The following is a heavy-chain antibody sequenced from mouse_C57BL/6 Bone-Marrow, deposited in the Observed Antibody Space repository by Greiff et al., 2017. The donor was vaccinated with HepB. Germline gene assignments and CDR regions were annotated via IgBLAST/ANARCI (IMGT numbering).Heavy chain of an antibody. Sequence: VKLVESGAELVKPGASVKLSCKASGYTFTSYWMHWVKQRPGQGLEWIGMIHPNSGSTNYNEKFKSKATLTVDKSSSTAYMQLSSLTSEDSAVYYCARVRVHYYGSSYWYFDVWGTGTTVTVSS. CDR1: GYTFTSYW. CDR2: IHPNSGST. D-gene: IGHD1-1*01. CDR3: ARVRVHYYGSSYWYFDV. V-gene: IGHV1-64*01. J-gene: IGHJ1*03.